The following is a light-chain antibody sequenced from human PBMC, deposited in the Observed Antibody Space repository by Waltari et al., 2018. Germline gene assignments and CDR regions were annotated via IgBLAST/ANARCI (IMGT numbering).Light chain of an antibody. V-gene: IGLV3-19*01. Sequence: SSELTQDPTVSVALGHTVRITCQGDSLRTYYASWYQQKPGQAPVLVIYGTKNRPSGIPDRFSGSTLGNTASLSITGAQAEDEADYYCNSRDSSGNHVIFGGGTKLTVL. CDR3: NSRDSSGNHVI. CDR2: GTK. CDR1: SLRTYY. J-gene: IGLJ2*01.